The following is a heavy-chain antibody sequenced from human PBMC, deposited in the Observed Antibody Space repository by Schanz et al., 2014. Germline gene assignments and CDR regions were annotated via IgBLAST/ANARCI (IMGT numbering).Heavy chain of an antibody. CDR3: AKDGRLPYYGTGSDFDY. CDR1: GFIVSDNY. J-gene: IGHJ4*02. V-gene: IGHV3-66*01. Sequence: DVQLVESGGGLVQPGGSLRLSCAASGFIVSDNYMHWVRQAPGKGLEWVSVIYSGGSTYYADSVKGRFSVSGDNSKNTLYLQVNSLRAGDTAVYYCAKDGRLPYYGTGSDFDYWGQGTLVAVSS. CDR2: IYSGGST. D-gene: IGHD3-22*01.